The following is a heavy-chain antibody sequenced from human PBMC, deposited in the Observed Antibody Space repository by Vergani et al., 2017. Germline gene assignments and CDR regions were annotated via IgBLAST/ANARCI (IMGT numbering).Heavy chain of an antibody. D-gene: IGHD3-9*01. V-gene: IGHV1-46*03. J-gene: IGHJ4*02. CDR3: ARGDYGILTGYRY. CDR2: INPSGGHT. Sequence: QVQVVQSGAEVKKSGASVKVSCKTSGYTFSNYYMHWVRQAPGQGLEWMGIINPSGGHTNYAQKFQGRVTMTRDTSTRKVYMALSSLRSEDTAIYYCARGDYGILTGYRYWGQGTLVTVSA. CDR1: GYTFSNYY.